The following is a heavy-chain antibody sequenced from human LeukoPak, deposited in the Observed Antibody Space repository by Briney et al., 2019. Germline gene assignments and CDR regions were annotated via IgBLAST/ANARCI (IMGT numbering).Heavy chain of an antibody. V-gene: IGHV1-18*01. CDR1: SYTFTSYG. CDR3: ARGGPDYDILSGHYLGY. D-gene: IGHD3-9*01. Sequence: ASVKVSCKASSYTFTSYGITWVRQAPGQGLEWMGWISAYNGNTNYAQKLQGRVTMTTETSTSTAYMELRSLTSGDTAIYYCARGGPDYDILSGHYLGYWGQGTLVTVSS. CDR2: ISAYNGNT. J-gene: IGHJ4*02.